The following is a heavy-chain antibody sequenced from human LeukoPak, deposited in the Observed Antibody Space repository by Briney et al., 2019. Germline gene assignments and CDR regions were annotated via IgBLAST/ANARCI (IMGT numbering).Heavy chain of an antibody. V-gene: IGHV3-23*01. D-gene: IGHD6-19*01. CDR2: ISGSGGST. CDR3: AKKREIAVAADFDY. Sequence: GGSLRLSCAASGFTFSSYAMSWVRQAPGKGLEWASAISGSGGSTYYADSVKGRFTISRDNSKNTLYLQMNSLRAEDTAVYYCAKKREIAVAADFDYWGQGTLVTVSS. CDR1: GFTFSSYA. J-gene: IGHJ4*02.